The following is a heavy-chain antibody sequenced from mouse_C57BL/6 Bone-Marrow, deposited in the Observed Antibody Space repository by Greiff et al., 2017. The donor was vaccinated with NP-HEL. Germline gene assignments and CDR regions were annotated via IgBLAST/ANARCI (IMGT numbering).Heavy chain of an antibody. V-gene: IGHV14-4*01. CDR2: IDPENGDT. CDR3: TTPNWVAWFAY. D-gene: IGHD4-1*01. CDR1: GFNIKDDY. J-gene: IGHJ3*01. Sequence: EVQGVESGAELVRPGASVKLSCTASGFNIKDDYMHWVKQRPEQGLEWIGWIDPENGDTEYASKFQGKATITADTSSNTAYLQLSSLTSEDTAVYYCTTPNWVAWFAYWGQGTLVTVSA.